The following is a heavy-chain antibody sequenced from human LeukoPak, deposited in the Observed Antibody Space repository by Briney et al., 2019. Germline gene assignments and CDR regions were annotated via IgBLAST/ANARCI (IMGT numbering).Heavy chain of an antibody. CDR2: INTVGSST. CDR1: GFTFSSYW. J-gene: IGHJ3*02. D-gene: IGHD6-13*01. V-gene: IGHV3-74*01. CDR3: AREMEGQLVRAFDI. Sequence: GGSLRLSCAASGFTFSSYWMHWVRQAPGKGLVWVSRINTVGSSTSYADSVKGRFTISRDNAKNTLYLQMNSLRAEDTAVYYCAREMEGQLVRAFDIWGQGTMVTVSS.